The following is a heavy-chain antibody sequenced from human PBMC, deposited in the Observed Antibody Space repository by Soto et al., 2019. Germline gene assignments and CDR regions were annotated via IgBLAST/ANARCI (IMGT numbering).Heavy chain of an antibody. Sequence: QVQLVQSGAEVKKPGSSVKVSCRASGGTFSSYAISWVRQAPGQGLEWMGGIIPISDTTNYAQKFQGRVTITADESTSPAYMELSSLRSEDTAVYYCARSQGSSTSLEIYYYYYYVMDVWGQGTTVTVSS. CDR2: IIPISDTT. J-gene: IGHJ6*02. D-gene: IGHD2-2*01. CDR3: ARSQGSSTSLEIYYYYYYVMDV. CDR1: GGTFSSYA. V-gene: IGHV1-69*01.